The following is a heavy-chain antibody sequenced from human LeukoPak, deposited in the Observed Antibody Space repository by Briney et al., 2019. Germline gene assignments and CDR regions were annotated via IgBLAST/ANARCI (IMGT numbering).Heavy chain of an antibody. V-gene: IGHV4-39*07. Sequence: NPSETLSLTCTVSGGSISSSSYYWGWIRQPPGKGLEWIGSIYYSGSAYYNPSLKSRVTISVDTSKNQFSLKLSSVTAADTAVYYCARAQSIGGLRLTFDYWGQGTLVTVSS. CDR1: GGSISSSSYY. J-gene: IGHJ4*02. CDR2: IYYSGSA. CDR3: ARAQSIGGLRLTFDY. D-gene: IGHD5-12*01.